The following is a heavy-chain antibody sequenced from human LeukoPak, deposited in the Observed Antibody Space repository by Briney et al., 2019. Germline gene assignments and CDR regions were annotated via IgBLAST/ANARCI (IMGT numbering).Heavy chain of an antibody. CDR2: IYTSGST. J-gene: IGHJ4*02. D-gene: IGHD3-10*01. CDR3: ARHELWFGEFPFDY. V-gene: IGHV4-61*02. CDR1: GGSISSGSYY. Sequence: PSETLSLTCTVSGGSISSGSYYWSWIRQPAGKGLEWIGRIYTSGSTNYNPSLKSRVTISVDTSKNQFSLKLSSVTAADTAVYYCARHELWFGEFPFDYWGQGTLVTVSS.